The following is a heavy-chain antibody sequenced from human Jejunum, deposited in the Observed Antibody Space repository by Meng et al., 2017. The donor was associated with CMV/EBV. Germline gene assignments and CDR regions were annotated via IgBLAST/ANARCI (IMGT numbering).Heavy chain of an antibody. CDR1: FIGYT. Sequence: FIGYTMNWVRQAPGKGLQWVSSLSSASSSIYYADSVKGRFTVSRDNAKNSLYLQLNSLRAEDTAVSYCARFGTMIVVEDVDYFDYWGQGTVVTVSS. D-gene: IGHD3-22*01. J-gene: IGHJ4*02. CDR3: ARFGTMIVVEDVDYFDY. CDR2: LSSASSSI. V-gene: IGHV3-21*01.